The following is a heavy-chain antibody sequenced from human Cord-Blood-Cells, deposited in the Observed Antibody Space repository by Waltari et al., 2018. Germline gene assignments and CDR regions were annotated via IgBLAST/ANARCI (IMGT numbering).Heavy chain of an antibody. CDR1: GYTFTGYY. CDR3: ATSSYCGGDCYPSGDAFDI. D-gene: IGHD2-21*01. J-gene: IGHJ3*02. Sequence: QVQLVQSGAEVKKPGASVKVSCKASGYTFTGYYMHWVRQAPGQGLEWMGWINPNSGGTNYAQKFQGRVTMTRDTSISTAYMELSRLRSDDTAVYYCATSSYCGGDCYPSGDAFDIWGQGTMVTVSS. V-gene: IGHV1-2*02. CDR2: INPNSGGT.